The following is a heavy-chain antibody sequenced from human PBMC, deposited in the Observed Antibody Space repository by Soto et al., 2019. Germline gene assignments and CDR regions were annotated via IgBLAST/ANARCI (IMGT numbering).Heavy chain of an antibody. CDR2: INAGNGNT. CDR3: ARSRIQLWFGDYYYYYMDV. Sequence: GASVKVSCKTSGYTFISYAMDWVRQAPGQRLERMGWINAGNGNTKYSQKFQGRVTITRDTSASTAYMELSSLRSEDTAVYYCARSRIQLWFGDYYYYYMDVRGKGTTVTVSS. V-gene: IGHV1-3*01. D-gene: IGHD5-18*01. CDR1: GYTFISYA. J-gene: IGHJ6*03.